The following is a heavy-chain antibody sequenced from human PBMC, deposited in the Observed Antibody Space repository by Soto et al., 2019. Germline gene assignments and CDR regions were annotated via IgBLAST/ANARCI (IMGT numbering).Heavy chain of an antibody. CDR2: ISFDGATK. CDR3: AKDQSASSNPYHAMYV. Sequence: QEQLVESGGGVVQPGRPLRLSCAASEFNFSPYPIHWVRKAPGKGLEWVAVISFDGATKYYADSVKGRFAISRDNSMNTLYLQMNSLRTEDTAVYYCAKDQSASSNPYHAMYVWGPGTRVIVSS. CDR1: EFNFSPYP. V-gene: IGHV3-30*09. J-gene: IGHJ6*02. D-gene: IGHD6-6*01.